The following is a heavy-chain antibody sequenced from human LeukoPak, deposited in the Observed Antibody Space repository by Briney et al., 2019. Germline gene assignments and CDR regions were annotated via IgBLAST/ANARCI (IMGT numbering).Heavy chain of an antibody. D-gene: IGHD5/OR15-5a*01. V-gene: IGHV3-48*01. CDR3: ATGEGVSTISY. CDR1: GFTFSTYS. J-gene: IGHJ4*02. CDR2: TSSRSGTI. Sequence: GGSLRLSCAASGFTFSTYSMNWVRQAPGKGLEWLSYTSSRSGTIYYADSVKGRFTISRDNAKNSQYLQMNSLRAEDTAVYYCATGEGVSTISYWGQGTLVTVSS.